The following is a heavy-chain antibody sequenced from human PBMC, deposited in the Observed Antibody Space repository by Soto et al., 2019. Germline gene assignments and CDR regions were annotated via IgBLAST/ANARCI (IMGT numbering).Heavy chain of an antibody. CDR2: IIPSSGTA. CDR3: ARSQGSSTSLEIYYYYYYGMDF. CDR1: GGTFSSYA. Sequence: QVQLVQSGAEVKKPGSSVKVSCKASGGTFSSYAISWVRQAPGQGLEWMGGIIPSSGTANYAQKFQGRVTITADESTSTAYMELSSLRSEDTAVYYCARSQGSSTSLEIYYYYYYGMDFWGQGTTVTVSS. D-gene: IGHD2-2*01. V-gene: IGHV1-69*01. J-gene: IGHJ6*02.